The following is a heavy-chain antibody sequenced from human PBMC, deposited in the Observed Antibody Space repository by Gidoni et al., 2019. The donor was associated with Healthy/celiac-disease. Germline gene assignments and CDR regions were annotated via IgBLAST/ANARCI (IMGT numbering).Heavy chain of an antibody. V-gene: IGHV1-69*01. J-gene: IGHJ6*02. CDR2: SIPIFGTA. Sequence: HVPPALSGSGVKKPGAWVQVCGKAAGRQLSRDAISWGLPAAGPGLEGRGGSIPIFGTADYAQKFQGRVMITADESTSEAYMELCSLRSEDTAVYYCARDFSGSYYDSSGPWSSYYYYYGMDVWGQGTTVTVSS. CDR1: GRQLSRDA. CDR3: ARDFSGSYYDSSGPWSSYYYYYGMDV. D-gene: IGHD3-22*01.